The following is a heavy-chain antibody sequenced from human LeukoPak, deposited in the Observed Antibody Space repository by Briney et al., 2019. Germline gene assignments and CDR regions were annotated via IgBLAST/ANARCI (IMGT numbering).Heavy chain of an antibody. CDR2: ISAYNGNT. CDR1: GYTFTSYY. CDR3: ARDRMMATSWFDP. J-gene: IGHJ5*02. D-gene: IGHD5-24*01. Sequence: ASVKVSCKASGYTFTSYYMHWVRQAPGQGLEWMGWISAYNGNTNYAQKLQGRVTMTTDTSTSTAYMELRSLRSDDTAVYYCARDRMMATSWFDPWGQGTLVTVSS. V-gene: IGHV1-18*04.